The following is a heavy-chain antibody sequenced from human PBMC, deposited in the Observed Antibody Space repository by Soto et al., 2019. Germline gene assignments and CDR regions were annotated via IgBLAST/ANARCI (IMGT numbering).Heavy chain of an antibody. CDR3: ARGCSGGSCYFMTYGMDV. J-gene: IGHJ6*02. D-gene: IGHD2-15*01. Sequence: PSETLSLTCAVYGGSFSGYYWSWIRQPPEKGLEWIGEINHSGSTNYNPSLKSRVTISVDTSKNQFSLKLSSVTAADTAVYYCARGCSGGSCYFMTYGMDVWGQGTTVTVSS. CDR2: INHSGST. V-gene: IGHV4-34*01. CDR1: GGSFSGYY.